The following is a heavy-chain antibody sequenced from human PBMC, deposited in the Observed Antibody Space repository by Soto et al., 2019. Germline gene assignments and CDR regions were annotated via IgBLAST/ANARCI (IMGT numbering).Heavy chain of an antibody. Sequence: GGSLRLSCAASGFTFSSYSMNWVRQAPGKGLEWVSYISSSSTIYYADSVKGRFTISRDNAKNSLYLQMNSLRAEDTAVYYCAVILTGYPFDYWGQGTLVTVSS. CDR1: GFTFSSYS. V-gene: IGHV3-48*04. CDR3: AVILTGYPFDY. CDR2: ISSSSTI. D-gene: IGHD3-9*01. J-gene: IGHJ4*02.